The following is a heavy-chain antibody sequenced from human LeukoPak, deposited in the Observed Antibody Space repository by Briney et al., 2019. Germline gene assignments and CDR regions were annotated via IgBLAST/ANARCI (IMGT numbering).Heavy chain of an antibody. D-gene: IGHD3-3*01. J-gene: IGHJ6*03. V-gene: IGHV4-34*01. CDR2: INHSGST. CDR1: GGSFSGYY. Sequence: SETLSLTCAVYGGSFSGYYWSWIRQPPGKGLEWVGEINHSGSTNYNPSLKRRVTISVDTSKNQFSLKLSSVTAADTAVYYCARIVLRFLEWLPPYYYYYYMDVWGKGTTVTVSS. CDR3: ARIVLRFLEWLPPYYYYYYMDV.